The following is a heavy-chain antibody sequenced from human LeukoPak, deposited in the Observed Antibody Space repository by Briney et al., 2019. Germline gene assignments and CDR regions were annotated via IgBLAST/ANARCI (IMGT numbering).Heavy chain of an antibody. CDR1: GGSFSGYY. CDR3: ARRNYYDSSGYYYYYYYMDV. V-gene: IGHV4-34*01. J-gene: IGHJ6*03. Sequence: KTSETLSLNCAVYGGSFSGYYWSWIRQPPGKGLEWIGEINHSGSTNYNPSLKSRVTISVDTSKNQCSLKLSSVTAADTAVYYCARRNYYDSSGYYYYYYYMDVWGKRTTVTVSS. D-gene: IGHD3-22*01. CDR2: INHSGST.